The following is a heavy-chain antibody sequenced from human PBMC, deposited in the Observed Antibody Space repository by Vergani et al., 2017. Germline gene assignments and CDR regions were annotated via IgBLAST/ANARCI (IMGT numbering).Heavy chain of an antibody. V-gene: IGHV4-61*02. Sequence: QVQLQESGPGLVKPSQTLSLTCTVSGGSISSGSYYWSWIRQPAGKGLEWIGRIYTSGSTNYNPSLKSRVTMSVDTSKNQFSLKLSSVTAADTALYYCARGPEQQLVGWFDPWGQGTLVTVSS. CDR3: ARGPEQQLVGWFDP. D-gene: IGHD6-13*01. J-gene: IGHJ5*02. CDR1: GGSISSGSYY. CDR2: IYTSGST.